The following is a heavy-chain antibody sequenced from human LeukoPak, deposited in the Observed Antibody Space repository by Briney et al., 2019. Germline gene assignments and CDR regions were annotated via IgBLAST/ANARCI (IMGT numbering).Heavy chain of an antibody. CDR2: ISGSGGST. Sequence: GGSLRLSCAASGFTFSSYDMSWVRQAPGKGLEWVSAISGSGGSTYYADSVKGRFTISRDNSKNTLYLQMNSLRAEDTAVYYCAKEARYFDWLRLNAAFDIWGQGTMVTVSS. D-gene: IGHD3-9*01. CDR3: AKEARYFDWLRLNAAFDI. V-gene: IGHV3-23*01. J-gene: IGHJ3*02. CDR1: GFTFSSYD.